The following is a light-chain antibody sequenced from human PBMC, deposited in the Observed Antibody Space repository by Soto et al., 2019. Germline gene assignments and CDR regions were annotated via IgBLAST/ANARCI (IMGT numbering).Light chain of an antibody. CDR3: QQSYSTPT. CDR2: AAS. CDR1: QSISSY. Sequence: DIQMTQSPCYLSASVGDRVTITCRASQSISSYLNWYQQKPGKAPKLLIYAASSLQSGVPSRFSGSGSGTDFTLTISSLQPEDFATYYCQQSYSTPTFGQGTKGDI. J-gene: IGKJ1*01. V-gene: IGKV1-39*01.